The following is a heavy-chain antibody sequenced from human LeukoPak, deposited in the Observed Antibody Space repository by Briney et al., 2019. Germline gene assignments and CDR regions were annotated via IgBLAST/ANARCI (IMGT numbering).Heavy chain of an antibody. Sequence: PGGSLRLFCVPYSFTISVYFINSVRQGPGKGLEWVASIKEDGSDKYYVDSVKGRFTVFRDNGKNSLYLEMSSLRVEDTAIYYCARVSRDDSASWGQGTLVTVSS. D-gene: IGHD3-22*01. J-gene: IGHJ5*02. CDR2: IKEDGSDK. V-gene: IGHV3-7*01. CDR1: SFTISVYF. CDR3: ARVSRDDSAS.